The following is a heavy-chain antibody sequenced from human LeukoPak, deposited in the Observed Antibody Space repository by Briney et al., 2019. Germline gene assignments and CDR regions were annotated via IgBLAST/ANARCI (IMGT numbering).Heavy chain of an antibody. CDR2: TYFRSRWYY. Sequence: SQTLSLTCVISGDSVSSNSAAWNWIRQSPSRGLEWPGRTYFRSRWYYDYAVSLKGRITINPDTSKNQFSLQLRSVIPEDTSLYYCARDSGYGLGALDIWGQGTMVTVSS. V-gene: IGHV6-1*01. CDR1: GDSVSSNSAA. J-gene: IGHJ3*02. CDR3: ARDSGYGLGALDI. D-gene: IGHD5-12*01.